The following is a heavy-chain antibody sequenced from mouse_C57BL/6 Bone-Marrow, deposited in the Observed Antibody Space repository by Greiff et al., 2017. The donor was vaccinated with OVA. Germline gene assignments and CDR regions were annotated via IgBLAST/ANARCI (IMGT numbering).Heavy chain of an antibody. CDR2: IYPGDGDT. CDR3: ARSRNFDY. J-gene: IGHJ2*01. CDR1: GYAFSSSW. V-gene: IGHV1-82*01. Sequence: QVQLKQSGPELVKPGASVKISCKASGYAFSSSWMNWVKQSPGKGLEWIGRIYPGDGDTNYNGKFKGKATLTADKSSSTAYMQLSSLTSEDSAVYFCARSRNFDYWGQGTTLTVSS.